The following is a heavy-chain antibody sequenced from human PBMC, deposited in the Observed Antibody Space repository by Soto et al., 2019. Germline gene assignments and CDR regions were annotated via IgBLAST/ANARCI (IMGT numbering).Heavy chain of an antibody. V-gene: IGHV3-33*01. D-gene: IGHD2-21*02. CDR3: ARDTFMVTPGVVDH. CDR1: GFTFSNHG. J-gene: IGHJ4*02. CDR2: IWYDGSYK. Sequence: QVQLVESGGGVVQPGRSLRLSCAASGFTFSNHGMHWVRQAPGKGLEWVAVIWYDGSYKYYLDSVKGRFTISRDNSKKTLYLQMNSLRVDDTAVYYCARDTFMVTPGVVDHWGQGTLVSVSS.